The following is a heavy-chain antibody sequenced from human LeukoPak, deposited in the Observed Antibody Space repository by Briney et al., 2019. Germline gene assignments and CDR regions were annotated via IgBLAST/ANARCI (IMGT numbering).Heavy chain of an antibody. J-gene: IGHJ4*02. CDR3: AAGRRLGELFFDY. CDR2: INPIFNIL. D-gene: IGHD3-10*01. Sequence: SVKVSCKASECTFRAYSIDWVRQAPGQGLDWVGGINPIFNILYYAQNFQGRVTITADESTNTAYLELDSLKHDDTAVYYFAAGRRLGELFFDYWGPGTLVTVSS. V-gene: IGHV1-69*13. CDR1: ECTFRAYS.